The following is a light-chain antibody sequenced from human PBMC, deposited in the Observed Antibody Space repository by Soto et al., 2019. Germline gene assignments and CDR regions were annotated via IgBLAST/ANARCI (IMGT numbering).Light chain of an antibody. V-gene: IGKV3-20*01. CDR2: GAS. CDR3: QQYGSSPPNT. CDR1: QSVSSN. J-gene: IGKJ5*01. Sequence: EVVVTQSPATLSVSPGERATLSCRASQSVSSNLAWYQQKPGQAPRLLIYGASTRATGIPARFSGSGSGTDFTLTISRLEPEDFAVYYCQQYGSSPPNTFGQGTRLEI.